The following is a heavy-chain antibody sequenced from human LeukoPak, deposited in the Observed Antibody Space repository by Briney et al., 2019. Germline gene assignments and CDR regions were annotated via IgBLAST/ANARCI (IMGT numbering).Heavy chain of an antibody. CDR3: ARVPSRRVVVVAATLRNYYYYMDV. Sequence: ASVKVSCKASGGTFSSHAISWVRQAPGQGLEWMGRIIPIFGTANYAQKFQGRVTITTDESTSTAYMELSSLRSEDTAVYYCARVPSRRVVVVAATLRNYYYYMDVWGKGTTVTVSS. J-gene: IGHJ6*03. CDR2: IIPIFGTA. V-gene: IGHV1-69*05. D-gene: IGHD2-15*01. CDR1: GGTFSSHA.